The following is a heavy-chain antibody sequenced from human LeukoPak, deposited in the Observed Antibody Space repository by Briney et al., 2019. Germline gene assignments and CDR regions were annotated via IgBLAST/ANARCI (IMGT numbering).Heavy chain of an antibody. CDR3: ARVLTYYYGSGSPSYYYYYYGMDV. CDR1: GLTFSDYY. CDR2: ISSSSSYT. Sequence: PGGSLRLSCAASGLTFSDYYMSWIRQAPGKGLEWVSYISSSSSYTNYADSVKGRFTISRDNAKNSLYLQMNSLRAEDTAVYYCARVLTYYYGSGSPSYYYYYYGMDVWGQGTTVTVSS. D-gene: IGHD3-10*01. J-gene: IGHJ6*02. V-gene: IGHV3-11*05.